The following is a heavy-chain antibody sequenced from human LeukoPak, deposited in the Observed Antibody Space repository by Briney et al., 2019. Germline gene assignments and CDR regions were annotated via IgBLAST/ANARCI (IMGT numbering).Heavy chain of an antibody. CDR1: GGSVRSTTYY. D-gene: IGHD3-22*01. J-gene: IGHJ4*02. V-gene: IGHV4-39*07. CDR2: IYYSGNT. Sequence: SETLSLTCSVSGGSVRSTTYYWGWIRQPPGKGLEWIGSIYYSGNTYYSPSLMSRVTISVDTSKNQFSLNLSSVTAADTAVYFCARAPHFFDTSGSRYYFDSWGQGTLVTVSS. CDR3: ARAPHFFDTSGSRYYFDS.